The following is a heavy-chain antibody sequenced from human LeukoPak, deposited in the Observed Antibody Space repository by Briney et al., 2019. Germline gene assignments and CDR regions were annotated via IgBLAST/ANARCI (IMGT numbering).Heavy chain of an antibody. J-gene: IGHJ4*02. CDR3: AKSYCGGDCSLEGGLDY. D-gene: IGHD2-21*02. CDR2: ISYDGSNK. Sequence: PGRSLRLSCAASGFTFSSYGMHWVRQAPGKGLEWVAVISYDGSNKYYADSVKGRFTISRDNSKNTLYLQMNSLRAEDTAVYYCAKSYCGGDCSLEGGLDYWGQGTLVTVSS. CDR1: GFTFSSYG. V-gene: IGHV3-30*18.